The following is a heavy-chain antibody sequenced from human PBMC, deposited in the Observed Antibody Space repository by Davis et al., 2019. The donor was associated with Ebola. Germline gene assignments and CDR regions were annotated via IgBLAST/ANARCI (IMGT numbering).Heavy chain of an antibody. D-gene: IGHD6-13*01. V-gene: IGHV3-23*01. Sequence: PGGSLRLSCEASGFTFSSYAMSWVRQAPGKGLEWVSAINGSGGSTYYADSVKGRFTISRDNSKNTLYLQMNSLRAEDTAVYYCAKDRVAAAGIYYYYGMDVWGQGTTVTVSS. CDR2: INGSGGST. CDR1: GFTFSSYA. CDR3: AKDRVAAAGIYYYYGMDV. J-gene: IGHJ6*02.